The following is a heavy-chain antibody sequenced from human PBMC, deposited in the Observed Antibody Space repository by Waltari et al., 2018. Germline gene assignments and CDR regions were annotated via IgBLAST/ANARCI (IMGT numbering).Heavy chain of an antibody. CDR2: INSDGSST. CDR3: VRDSSGTY. J-gene: IGHJ4*02. V-gene: IGHV3-74*01. Sequence: EVQLVESGGGLVQPGGSLRLSCAASGFTFSSHWMYWVRQTPGKGLVWVSCINSDGSSTSYADSVKGRVTISRDNAKNTLYLQMNSLRAEDTAVYYCVRDSSGTYWGQGTQVTVSS. CDR1: GFTFSSHW. D-gene: IGHD3-22*01.